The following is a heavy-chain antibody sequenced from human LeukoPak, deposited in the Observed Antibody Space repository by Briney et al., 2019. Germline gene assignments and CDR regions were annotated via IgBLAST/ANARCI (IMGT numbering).Heavy chain of an antibody. D-gene: IGHD2-15*01. CDR2: IYHSGST. CDR3: ARPLSLGYCSGGSCYGRGAWFDR. J-gene: IGHJ5*02. V-gene: IGHV4-4*02. CDR1: GGSISSSNW. Sequence: SGTLSLTYAVSGGSISSSNWWSWVRQPPGKGLEWIGQIYHSGSTNYNPSLKGRVTISVDKSKNQFSLKLRSVTAADTAVYYCARPLSLGYCSGGSCYGRGAWFDRWGQGTLVTVSS.